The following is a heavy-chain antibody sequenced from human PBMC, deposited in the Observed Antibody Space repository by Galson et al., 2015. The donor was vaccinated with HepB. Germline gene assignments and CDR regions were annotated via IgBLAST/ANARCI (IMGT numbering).Heavy chain of an antibody. CDR1: GGSFSGYY. CDR2: INHSGST. CDR3: ASSIQLWENRYFDY. Sequence: VYGGSFSGYYWSWIRQPPGKGLEWIGEINHSGSTNYNPSLKSRVTISVDTSKNQFSLRLSSVTAADTAVYYCASSIQLWENRYFDYWGQGTLVTVSS. V-gene: IGHV4-34*01. D-gene: IGHD5-18*01. J-gene: IGHJ4*02.